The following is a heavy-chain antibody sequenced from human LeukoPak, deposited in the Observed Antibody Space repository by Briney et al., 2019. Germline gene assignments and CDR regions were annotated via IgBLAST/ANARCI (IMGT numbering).Heavy chain of an antibody. V-gene: IGHV3-33*06. D-gene: IGHD3-22*01. CDR2: IWYDGSNK. CDR3: AKLVGGYYDSSGYYYQH. J-gene: IGHJ1*01. CDR1: GFTFSSYG. Sequence: GGSLRLSCAASGFTFSSYGMHWVRQAPGKGLEWVAVIWYDGSNKYYADSVKGRFTISRDNSKNTLYLQMNTLRAEDTAVYYCAKLVGGYYDSSGYYYQHWGQGTLVTVSS.